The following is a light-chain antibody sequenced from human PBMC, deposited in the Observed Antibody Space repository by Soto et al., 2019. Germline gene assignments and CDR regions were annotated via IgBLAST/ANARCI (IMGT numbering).Light chain of an antibody. CDR2: RAS. V-gene: IGKV3-20*01. J-gene: IGKJ5*01. CDR3: QQYGSSPRIT. Sequence: EIVMTQSPATLSVSPGERATLSCRASQSVSSNLAWIQQKPGQAPRLLIYRASSRATGIPDRSSGSGSGTDFTLTISRLDPEDFAVYYCQQYGSSPRITFGQGTRLEIK. CDR1: QSVSSN.